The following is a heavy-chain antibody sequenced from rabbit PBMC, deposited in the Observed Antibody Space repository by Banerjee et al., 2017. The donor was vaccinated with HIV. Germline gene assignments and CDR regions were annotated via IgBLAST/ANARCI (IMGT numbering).Heavy chain of an antibody. CDR2: IYAGDGNT. J-gene: IGHJ4*01. Sequence: QEQLVESGGDLVKPEGSLTLTCTASGFSFSSGYWICWVRQAPGKGLEWIACIYAGDGNTYYASWAKGRFTISKTSSTTVPLQMTSLTAADTATYFCARDLAGAIGWNFNLWGPGTLVTVS. CDR1: GFSFSSGYW. V-gene: IGHV1S45*01. D-gene: IGHD4-1*01. CDR3: ARDLAGAIGWNFNL.